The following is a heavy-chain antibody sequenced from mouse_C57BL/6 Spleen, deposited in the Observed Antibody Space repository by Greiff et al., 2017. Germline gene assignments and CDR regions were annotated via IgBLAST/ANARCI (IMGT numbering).Heavy chain of an antibody. CDR3: ARRGGYYGSSWYFDV. V-gene: IGHV1-52*01. Sequence: QVQLQQPGAELVRPGSSVKLSCKASGYTFTSYWMHWVKQRPIQGLEWIGNIDPSDSETHYNQKFKDKATLTVDKSSSTAYMQLSSLTCEDSAVYYGARRGGYYGSSWYFDVWGTGTTVTVSS. D-gene: IGHD1-1*01. CDR2: IDPSDSET. CDR1: GYTFTSYW. J-gene: IGHJ1*03.